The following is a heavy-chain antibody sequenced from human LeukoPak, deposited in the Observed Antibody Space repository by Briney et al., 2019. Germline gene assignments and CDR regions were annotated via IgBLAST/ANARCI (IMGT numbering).Heavy chain of an antibody. D-gene: IGHD2-21*01. CDR1: GFTFSDYS. V-gene: IGHV3-21*01. CDR2: ITSSGTYI. Sequence: GGSLRLSCAASGFTFSDYSMNWVRQAPGKGLEWVSAITSSGTYIYYADSVKGRFTVSRDNAKNSLYLQMNSLRAEDTAVYYCARDRANIVVVSASEYWGQGTLVTVSS. CDR3: ARDRANIVVVSASEY. J-gene: IGHJ4*02.